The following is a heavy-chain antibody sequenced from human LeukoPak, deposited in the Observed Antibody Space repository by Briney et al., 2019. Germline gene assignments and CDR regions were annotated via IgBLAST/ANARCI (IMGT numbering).Heavy chain of an antibody. CDR1: GGSFSGYY. Sequence: SETLSLTCAVYGGSFSGYYWSWIHQPPGKGLEWIGDINRSGRAVYNTSLKSRVIISVDTSKNQFSLKVNSVTAADTAVYYCARHKIVITMLGVHRWFDPWGQGTLVAVSS. CDR2: INRSGRA. V-gene: IGHV4-34*01. J-gene: IGHJ5*02. CDR3: ARHKIVITMLGVHRWFDP. D-gene: IGHD3-3*01.